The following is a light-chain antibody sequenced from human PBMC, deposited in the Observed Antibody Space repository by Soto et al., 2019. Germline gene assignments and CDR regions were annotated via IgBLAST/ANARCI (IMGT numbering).Light chain of an antibody. Sequence: DIQMTQSPSTLSGSVGGRVTITGRASQTSSSWVSCYQQKPGKATKLLIYKASTLKSGVPSRFSGSGSGTEFTLTISSLQPDDFATYYCQHYNSYSEAFGQGTKVDIK. CDR3: QHYNSYSEA. CDR2: KAS. CDR1: QTSSSW. V-gene: IGKV1-5*03. J-gene: IGKJ1*01.